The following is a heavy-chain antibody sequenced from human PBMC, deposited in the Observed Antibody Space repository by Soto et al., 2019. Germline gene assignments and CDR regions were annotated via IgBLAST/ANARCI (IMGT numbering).Heavy chain of an antibody. V-gene: IGHV1-69*12. CDR1: GGTFSSYA. CDR2: IIPIFDTA. D-gene: IGHD2-21*02. J-gene: IGHJ6*02. Sequence: QVQLVQSGAEVKKPGSSVKVSCKASGGTFSSYAISWVRQAPGQGLEWMGGIIPIFDTANYAQKFQGRVTITADESTSTAYMELSSLRSEDTAVYYCARDLLEVVTATYYYYGMDVWGQGTTVTVSS. CDR3: ARDLLEVVTATYYYYGMDV.